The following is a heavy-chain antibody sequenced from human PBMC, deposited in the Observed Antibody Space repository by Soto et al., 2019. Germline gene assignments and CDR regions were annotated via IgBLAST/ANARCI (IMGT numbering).Heavy chain of an antibody. J-gene: IGHJ6*02. CDR1: GGTFSSYA. Sequence: WASVKVSFKASGGTFSSYAISWVRQAPGQGLEWMGGIIPIFGTANYAQKFQGRVTITADKSTSTAYMELSSLRSEDTAVYYCARDSDFWSGYTYYYYYYGMDVWGQGTTVTVSS. CDR2: IIPIFGTA. CDR3: ARDSDFWSGYTYYYYYYGMDV. D-gene: IGHD3-3*01. V-gene: IGHV1-69*06.